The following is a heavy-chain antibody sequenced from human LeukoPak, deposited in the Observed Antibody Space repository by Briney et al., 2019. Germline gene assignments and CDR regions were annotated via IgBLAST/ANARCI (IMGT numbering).Heavy chain of an antibody. CDR1: GGSISSGDYH. J-gene: IGHJ4*02. V-gene: IGHV4-30-4*01. Sequence: PSETLSLTCTVSGGSISSGDYHWSWIRQPPGKGLEWIGYIYYSGSTYYNPSLKSRVTISVDTSKNQFSLKLSSVTAADTAVYYCAINPIDSGIYTYYFDYWGQGTLVTVSS. D-gene: IGHD3-10*01. CDR2: IYYSGST. CDR3: AINPIDSGIYTYYFDY.